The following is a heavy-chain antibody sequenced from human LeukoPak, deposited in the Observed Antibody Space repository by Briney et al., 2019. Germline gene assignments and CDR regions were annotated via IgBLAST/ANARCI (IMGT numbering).Heavy chain of an antibody. CDR1: GGSFSGYY. J-gene: IGHJ4*02. CDR3: ASGGSCSGGSCYGPLDY. D-gene: IGHD2-15*01. CDR2: IYHSGST. Sequence: SETLSLTCAVYGGSFSGYYWSWIRQPPGKGLEWIGYIYHSGSTYYNPSLKSRVTISVDRSKNQFSLKLSSVTAADTAVYYCASGGSCSGGSCYGPLDYWGQGTLVTVSS. V-gene: IGHV4-34*01.